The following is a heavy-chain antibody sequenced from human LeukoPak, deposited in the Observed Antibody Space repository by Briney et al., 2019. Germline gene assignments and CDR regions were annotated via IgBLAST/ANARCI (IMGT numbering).Heavy chain of an antibody. CDR2: ISGSGGST. Sequence: GGSLRLSCAASGLTFRNTAMSWVRQAPGKGLEWVSSISGSGGSTYYADFVRGRFSISRDNSKNTLSLQMNSLTAEDTAIYYCAIGGGISTPGHWGQGTLVSVSS. V-gene: IGHV3-23*01. J-gene: IGHJ4*02. D-gene: IGHD6-13*01. CDR3: AIGGGISTPGH. CDR1: GLTFRNTA.